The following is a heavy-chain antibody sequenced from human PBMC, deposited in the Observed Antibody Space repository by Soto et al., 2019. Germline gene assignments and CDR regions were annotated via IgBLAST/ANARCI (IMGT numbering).Heavy chain of an antibody. CDR2: INHSGST. CDR1: VGSLIGYY. Sequence: SETRSLTCAVYVGSLIGYYWRGIRQPAGKGLEWIGEINHSGSTNYNPSLKSRVTISVDTSKNQFSLKLSSVTAADTAVYYCARGRGYCGGDCYSFDYWGQGTLVTVSS. D-gene: IGHD2-21*02. CDR3: ARGRGYCGGDCYSFDY. V-gene: IGHV4-34*01. J-gene: IGHJ4*02.